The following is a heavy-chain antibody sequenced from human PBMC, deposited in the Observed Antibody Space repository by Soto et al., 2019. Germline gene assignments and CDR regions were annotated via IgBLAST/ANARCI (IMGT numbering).Heavy chain of an antibody. CDR1: GFTFSSYS. CDR3: ARGIVHDRPLVRGVMALNWFDP. V-gene: IGHV3-21*01. CDR2: ISSSSSYI. D-gene: IGHD3-10*01. J-gene: IGHJ5*02. Sequence: GGSLRLSCAASGFTFSSYSMNWVRQAPGKGLEWVSSISSSSSYIYYADSVKGRFTISRDNAKNSLYLQMNSLRAEDTAVYYCARGIVHDRPLVRGVMALNWFDPWGQGTLVTVSS.